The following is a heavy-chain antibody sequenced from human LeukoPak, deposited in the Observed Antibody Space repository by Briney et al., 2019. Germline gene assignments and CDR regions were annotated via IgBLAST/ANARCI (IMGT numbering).Heavy chain of an antibody. CDR3: AKDLSQVGYSSSWYDY. CDR2: ISSSSSTT. Sequence: GGSLRLSCAASGFTFSSYSMNWVRQAPGKGLEWDSYISSSSSTTHYADSVKGRFTISRDNSKNTLYLQMNSLRAEDTAVYYCAKDLSQVGYSSSWYDYWCQGTLVTVSS. D-gene: IGHD6-13*01. V-gene: IGHV3-48*01. J-gene: IGHJ4*02. CDR1: GFTFSSYS.